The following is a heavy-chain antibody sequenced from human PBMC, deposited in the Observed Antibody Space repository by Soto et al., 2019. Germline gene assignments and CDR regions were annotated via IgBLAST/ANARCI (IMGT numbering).Heavy chain of an antibody. D-gene: IGHD5-12*01. V-gene: IGHV3-21*01. CDR2: ISSSSSYI. J-gene: IGHJ4*02. Sequence: EVQLVESGGGLVKPGGSLRLSCEASGFTFSSYSMNWVRQAPGKGLEWVSSISSSSSYIYYADSVKGRFTISRDNAKNSLYLQMNSLRAEDTAVYYCSREVSNYSGYDFDYWGQGTLVTVSS. CDR1: GFTFSSYS. CDR3: SREVSNYSGYDFDY.